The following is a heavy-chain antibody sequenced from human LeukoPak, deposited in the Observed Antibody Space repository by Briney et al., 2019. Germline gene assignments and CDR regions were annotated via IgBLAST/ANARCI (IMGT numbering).Heavy chain of an antibody. CDR3: ARGGGYCTAESCSHFETWFDP. D-gene: IGHD2-8*01. V-gene: IGHV4-31*03. CDR2: IYYSGST. J-gene: IGHJ5*02. Sequence: PSETLSLTCTVSGGSISSPGYYWSWIRQHPGKGLEWIGYIYYSGSTYYNPSLKSRLTISIDTSKNHLSLILKSVTDADTAVYYCARGGGYCTAESCSHFETWFDPWGQGTQVIVSS. CDR1: GGSISSPGYY.